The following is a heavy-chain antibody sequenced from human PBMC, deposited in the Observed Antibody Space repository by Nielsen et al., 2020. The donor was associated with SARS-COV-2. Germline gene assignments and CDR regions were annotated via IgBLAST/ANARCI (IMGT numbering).Heavy chain of an antibody. V-gene: IGHV3-30*04. Sequence: GGSLRLSCAASGFIFPSYTMHWVRQAPGKRLEWVAVLPFDGSDAHYADSVEGRFSISRDNSDNTLFLQMNSLKIEDTAVYYCARQKRRELRDWFDPWGQGTLVTVSS. CDR2: LPFDGSDA. CDR1: GFIFPSYT. J-gene: IGHJ5*02. CDR3: ARQKRRELRDWFDP. D-gene: IGHD1-26*01.